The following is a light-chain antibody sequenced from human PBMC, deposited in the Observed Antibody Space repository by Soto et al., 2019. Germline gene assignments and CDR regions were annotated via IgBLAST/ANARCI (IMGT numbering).Light chain of an antibody. V-gene: IGKV3-20*01. CDR2: DIF. CDR3: QQYGSSPLT. CDR1: QSVGSD. Sequence: EIVMTQSPATLSVSPGERATLSWRASQSVGSDLAWYQQKPGQAPRLVIYDIFTRATGIPDRFSGSGSGTDFTLTISRLEPEDFAVYYCQQYGSSPLTFGGGTKVDIK. J-gene: IGKJ4*01.